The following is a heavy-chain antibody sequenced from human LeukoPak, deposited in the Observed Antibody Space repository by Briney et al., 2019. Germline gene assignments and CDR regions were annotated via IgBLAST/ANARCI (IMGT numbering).Heavy chain of an antibody. Sequence: GGSLRLSCAASGFGVSKNDMTWVRQAPGKGLEWVSVIHYGGATYYTDSVKGRFVTSKDDSKNTLYLQMNNLRVEDTAVYYCAGTTFVFGSGTYPYWGQETLVTVSS. D-gene: IGHD3-10*01. CDR1: GFGVSKND. CDR3: AGTTFVFGSGTYPY. J-gene: IGHJ4*02. CDR2: IHYGGAT. V-gene: IGHV3-66*01.